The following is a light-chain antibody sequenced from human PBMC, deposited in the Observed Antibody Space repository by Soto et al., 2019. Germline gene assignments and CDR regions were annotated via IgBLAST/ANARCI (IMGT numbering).Light chain of an antibody. Sequence: IQLTQSPSSLSASVGDRATITCRASQGISSYLAWYKQKPTKAPKLLTYAASTFQSGVPSRFSGSGSGSDFTLTISTMQPEDFATYYCQQLNSYPLAFGPGTKVDIK. CDR1: QGISSY. J-gene: IGKJ3*01. V-gene: IGKV1-9*01. CDR3: QQLNSYPLA. CDR2: AAS.